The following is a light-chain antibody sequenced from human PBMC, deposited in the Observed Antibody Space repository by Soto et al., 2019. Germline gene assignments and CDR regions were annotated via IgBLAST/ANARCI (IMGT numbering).Light chain of an antibody. V-gene: IGKV3D-15*01. CDR1: QSVSNN. CDR3: QQYNNWPPTT. J-gene: IGKJ5*01. Sequence: EIVLTQSPATLSVSPGDIATLSFMASQSVSNNLAWYQQKPGQAPRLLVYLASTRATGIPARFSGSGSGTEFTLTISSLQSEDFAIYYCQQYNNWPPTTFGQGTRLEIK. CDR2: LAS.